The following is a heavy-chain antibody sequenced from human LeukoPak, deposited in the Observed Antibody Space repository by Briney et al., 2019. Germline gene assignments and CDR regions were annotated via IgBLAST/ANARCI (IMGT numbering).Heavy chain of an antibody. CDR2: ISSSSSYI. CDR1: GFSFSTYR. Sequence: GSLRLSCAASGFSFSTYRMNWVRQGPGKGLEWVSSISSSSSYIYYADSVKGRFTISRDNAKNSLYLQMNSLRAEDTAVYYCARSYGDYAPPRDWGQGTLVTVSS. CDR3: ARSYGDYAPPRD. V-gene: IGHV3-21*01. D-gene: IGHD4-17*01. J-gene: IGHJ4*02.